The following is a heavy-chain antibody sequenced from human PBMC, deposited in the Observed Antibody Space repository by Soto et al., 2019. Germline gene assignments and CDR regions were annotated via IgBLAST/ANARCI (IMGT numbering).Heavy chain of an antibody. Sequence: QEQLAESGGGVVQPGTSLRLSCTASGFSFSSFGMNWVRQAPGTGLEWVALIWYDGSKEYYADSVKGRFAISRDDSKNTLYRQMDSLRAEDTAVYYCTRERTFGSGSNVAWFDPWGQGTLVTVSS. CDR2: IWYDGSKE. J-gene: IGHJ5*02. D-gene: IGHD6-25*01. CDR1: GFSFSSFG. V-gene: IGHV3-33*08. CDR3: TRERTFGSGSNVAWFDP.